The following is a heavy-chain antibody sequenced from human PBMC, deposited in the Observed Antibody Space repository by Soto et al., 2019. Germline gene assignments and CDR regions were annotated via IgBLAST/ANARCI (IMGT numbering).Heavy chain of an antibody. CDR1: GYTFTHYY. V-gene: IGHV1-46*01. Sequence: QVQLVQSGAEVKKPGASVTVSCKASGYTFTHYYMHWVRQAPGQGLEWMGIIHPTGGSTTYAQQYQGRVTLTRDTSTSTYYMELSSLRTDDTAMYYCARDGGTGSYYEDFWGKGTLVTVSS. J-gene: IGHJ4*02. CDR3: ARDGGTGSYYEDF. CDR2: IHPTGGST. D-gene: IGHD1-26*01.